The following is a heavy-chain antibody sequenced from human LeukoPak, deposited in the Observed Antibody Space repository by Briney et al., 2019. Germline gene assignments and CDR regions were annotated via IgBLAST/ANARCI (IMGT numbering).Heavy chain of an antibody. CDR1: GYTFTSYG. Sequence: ASVKVSCKASGYTFTSYGISWVRQAPGQGLEWMGWISAYNGNTNYAQKLQGRVTMTTDTSTSTAYMELRSLRSDDTAVYYCARDRAVTTTILGFDPWGQGTLVTVSP. J-gene: IGHJ5*02. CDR3: ARDRAVTTTILGFDP. D-gene: IGHD6-19*01. CDR2: ISAYNGNT. V-gene: IGHV1-18*01.